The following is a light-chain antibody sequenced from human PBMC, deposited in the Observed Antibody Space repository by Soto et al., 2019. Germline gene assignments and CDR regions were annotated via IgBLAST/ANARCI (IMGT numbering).Light chain of an antibody. J-gene: IGKJ1*01. CDR2: GVY. CDR1: QSVSSN. Sequence: LITQSPTILSWGPRXQAXLYRRASQSVSSNLAWYQQKPGQAPRLLIYGVYTRAPGIPARFSGSGSGTEFTLTISSLQSEDFAVYYCQQYHSWPPRTFGQGTKVDIK. CDR3: QQYHSWPPRT. V-gene: IGKV3D-15*01.